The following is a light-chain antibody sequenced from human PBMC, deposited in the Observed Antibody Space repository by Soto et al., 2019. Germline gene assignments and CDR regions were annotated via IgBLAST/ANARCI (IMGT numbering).Light chain of an antibody. CDR3: QQYGSSPTWP. V-gene: IGKV3-20*01. Sequence: SGLSQSPGTLSLSPGERATLSCRASQSVSNNYLAWYQQKPGQAPRLLIYGASTRATGIPDRFSGSGSGTDFTLTISRLEPEDSAVYYCQQYGSSPTWPFGQGTKVDI. CDR2: GAS. J-gene: IGKJ1*01. CDR1: QSVSNNY.